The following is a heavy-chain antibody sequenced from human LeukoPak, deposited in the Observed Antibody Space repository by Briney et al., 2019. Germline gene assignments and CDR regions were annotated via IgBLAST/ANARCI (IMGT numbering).Heavy chain of an antibody. V-gene: IGHV1-18*01. CDR1: GYTFTSYG. D-gene: IGHD2-15*01. J-gene: IGHJ4*02. CDR3: ARVNLWGLERKGYCSGGSCYYYFDY. CDR2: ISAYNGNT. Sequence: ASVKVSCKASGYTFTSYGISWVRQAPGQGLEWMGWISAYNGNTNYAQKFQGRVTMTRNTSISTAYMELSSLRSEDTAVYYCARVNLWGLERKGYCSGGSCYYYFDYWGQGTLVTVSS.